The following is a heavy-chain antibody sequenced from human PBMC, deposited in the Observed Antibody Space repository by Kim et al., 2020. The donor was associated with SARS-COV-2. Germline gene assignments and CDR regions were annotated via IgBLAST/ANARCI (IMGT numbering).Heavy chain of an antibody. J-gene: IGHJ4*02. V-gene: IGHV1-46*01. D-gene: IGHD2-8*01. CDR2: INPSGGST. Sequence: ASVKVSCKASGYTFTSYYMHWVRQAPGQGLEWMGIINPSGGSTSYAQKFQGRVTMTGDTSTSTVYMELSSLRSEDTAVYYCAKWSPEVSTFDYWGQGTLVTVSS. CDR1: GYTFTSYY. CDR3: AKWSPEVSTFDY.